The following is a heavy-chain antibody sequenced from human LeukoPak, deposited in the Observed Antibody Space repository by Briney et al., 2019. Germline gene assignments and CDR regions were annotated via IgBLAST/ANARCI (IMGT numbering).Heavy chain of an antibody. J-gene: IGHJ3*02. CDR1: GGSISSGSYY. V-gene: IGHV4-61*02. CDR2: YIYTSVSS. Sequence: PSETLSLACTVSGGSISSGSYYWSWIRQPAGKGLEWIGRIYIYTSVSSNYNPSPKSRVTISVDTSKNQFSLRLSSVTAADTAVYYCARHEGSGWYGGGWSNAFDIWGQGTMVTVSS. D-gene: IGHD6-19*01. CDR3: ARHEGSGWYGGGWSNAFDI.